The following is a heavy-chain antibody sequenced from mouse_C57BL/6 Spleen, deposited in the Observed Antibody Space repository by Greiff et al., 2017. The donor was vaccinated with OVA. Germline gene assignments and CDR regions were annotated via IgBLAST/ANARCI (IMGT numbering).Heavy chain of an antibody. CDR3: ARNDGYSWCAD. CDR1: GFSLTSYG. J-gene: IGHJ3*01. Sequence: QVQLKESGPGLVQPSQSLSITCTVSGFSLTSYGVHWVRQSPGKGLEWLGVIWSGGSTDYNAAFISRLSISTDNSKSQVCVTMNRLQADDTAIYYCARNDGYSWCADWGQGTLVTVSA. V-gene: IGHV2-2*01. D-gene: IGHD2-3*01. CDR2: IWSGGST.